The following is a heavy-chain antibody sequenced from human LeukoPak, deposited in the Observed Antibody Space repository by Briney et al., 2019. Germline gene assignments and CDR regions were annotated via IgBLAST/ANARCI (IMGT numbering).Heavy chain of an antibody. J-gene: IGHJ4*02. CDR3: AKDGGLWVSAHWGDS. CDR1: GFTFSSYT. V-gene: IGHV3-23*01. Sequence: GGSLRLSCAASGFTFSSYTMSWVRQAPGKGLGWVSTITTSDGNTYYADSVKGRFTVSRDNSKNTLFLQMNSLRAEDTAVYYCAKDGGLWVSAHWGDSWGRGTLVTVSS. CDR2: ITTSDGNT. D-gene: IGHD7-27*01.